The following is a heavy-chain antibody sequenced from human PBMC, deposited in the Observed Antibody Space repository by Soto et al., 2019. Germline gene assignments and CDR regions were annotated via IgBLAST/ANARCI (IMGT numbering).Heavy chain of an antibody. J-gene: IGHJ3*02. Sequence: GESLKISCKGSGYSFTSYWIGWVRQMPGKGLEWMGIIYPGDSDTRYSPSFQGQVTISADKSISTAYLQWSSLKASDTAMYYCARLGYYYDSSGDPAPDAFDIWGQGTTVTVS. D-gene: IGHD3-22*01. CDR1: GYSFTSYW. CDR2: IYPGDSDT. CDR3: ARLGYYYDSSGDPAPDAFDI. V-gene: IGHV5-51*01.